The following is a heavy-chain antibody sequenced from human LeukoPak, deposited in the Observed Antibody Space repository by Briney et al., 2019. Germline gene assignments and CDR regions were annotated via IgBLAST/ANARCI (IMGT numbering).Heavy chain of an antibody. CDR3: ARDRDESSGYSDY. CDR2: IFYSGST. J-gene: IGHJ4*02. D-gene: IGHD3-22*01. Sequence: SETLSLTCTVSGASISSSSYYWGWIRQPPGKGLEWIGSIFYSGSTYYNPSLKSPVTISIDTSKNQFSLRLSSVTAADTAVYYCARDRDESSGYSDYWGQGTLVTVSS. CDR1: GASISSSSYY. V-gene: IGHV4-39*07.